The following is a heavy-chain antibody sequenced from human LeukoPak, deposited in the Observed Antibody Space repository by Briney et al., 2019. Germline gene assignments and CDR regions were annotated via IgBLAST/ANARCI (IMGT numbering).Heavy chain of an antibody. J-gene: IGHJ4*02. CDR2: IYYSGNT. D-gene: IGHD3-22*01. CDR3: ARRKATGPYYYDSSGYYKGFDY. Sequence: SETLSLTCTVSGVSISSSNSYWGWIRQPPGKGLEWIGSIYYSGNTYYNASLKSQVSISIDTSKNQFSLRLTSVTAADTAVYYCARRKATGPYYYDSSGYYKGFDYWGQGTLVTVSS. V-gene: IGHV4-39*01. CDR1: GVSISSSNSY.